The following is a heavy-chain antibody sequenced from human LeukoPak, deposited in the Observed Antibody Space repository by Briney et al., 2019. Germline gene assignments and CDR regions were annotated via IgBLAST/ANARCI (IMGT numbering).Heavy chain of an antibody. V-gene: IGHV3-23*01. Sequence: GGSLRLSCAASGFTFSSYAMSWVRQATGKGLERVSGISGSGDNTYYADSVKGRFTISRDNSKNTLYVQVNSLGTEDTAAYYCAKGSNYDSSGSFYFDYWGQGTLVTVSS. CDR3: AKGSNYDSSGSFYFDY. CDR2: ISGSGDNT. J-gene: IGHJ4*02. CDR1: GFTFSSYA. D-gene: IGHD3-22*01.